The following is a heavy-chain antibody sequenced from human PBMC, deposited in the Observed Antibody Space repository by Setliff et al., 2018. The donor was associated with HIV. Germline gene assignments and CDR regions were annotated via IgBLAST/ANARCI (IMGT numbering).Heavy chain of an antibody. CDR2: IHTNTGDP. CDR3: AARGEQLYYYGMDV. CDR1: GYTFTSYA. Sequence: ASVKVSCKASGYTFTSYAVNWVRQAPGQGLEWVGWIHTNTGDPTYAQGFTGRFVFSFDTSDSTAYLQISSLKAEDTAVYYCAARGEQLYYYGMDVWGQGTTVTVSS. D-gene: IGHD1-26*01. V-gene: IGHV7-4-1*02. J-gene: IGHJ6*02.